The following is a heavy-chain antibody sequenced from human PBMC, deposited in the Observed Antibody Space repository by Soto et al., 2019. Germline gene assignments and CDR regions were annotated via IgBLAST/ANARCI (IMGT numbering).Heavy chain of an antibody. D-gene: IGHD3-3*01. J-gene: IGHJ4*02. V-gene: IGHV3-11*04. CDR1: GFTFSDYY. Sequence: GGSLRLSCAASGFTFSDYYMSWIRQAPGKGLEWVSYISSSGSTIYYADTVKGRFTISRDNAKNSLYLQMNSLRAEDTAVYYCASGNYDFWSGYYTGILSVAGYFDYWGQGTLVTVSS. CDR2: ISSSGSTI. CDR3: ASGNYDFWSGYYTGILSVAGYFDY.